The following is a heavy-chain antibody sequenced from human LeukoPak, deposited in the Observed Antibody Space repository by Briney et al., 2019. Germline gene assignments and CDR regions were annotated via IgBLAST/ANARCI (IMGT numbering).Heavy chain of an antibody. CDR1: GFTVSSNY. CDR2: IYSGGST. J-gene: IGHJ4*02. D-gene: IGHD3-10*01. Sequence: GGSLRLSCAASGFTVSSNYMSWVRQAPGKGLEWVSVIYSGGSTYYADSVKGRLTISRDNSKNTLYLQMNSLRAEDTAVYYCATRHSYGSGSFDYWGQGTLVTVSS. V-gene: IGHV3-53*01. CDR3: ATRHSYGSGSFDY.